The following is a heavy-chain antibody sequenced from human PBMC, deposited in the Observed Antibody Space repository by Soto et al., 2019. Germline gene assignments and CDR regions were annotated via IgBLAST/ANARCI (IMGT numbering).Heavy chain of an antibody. D-gene: IGHD3-22*01. CDR1: GFTFSDYY. Sequence: QVQLVESGGGLVKPGGSLRLSCASSGFTFSDYYMSWIRQAPGKGLEWVAYISAGGSDIYYGDSVKGRFTVSRDNTKKSLYLQMSNLRADDTAIYYCASLPQGYYDRSGRPVDYWGHGTLVTVSS. CDR3: ASLPQGYYDRSGRPVDY. V-gene: IGHV3-11*01. CDR2: ISAGGSDI. J-gene: IGHJ4*01.